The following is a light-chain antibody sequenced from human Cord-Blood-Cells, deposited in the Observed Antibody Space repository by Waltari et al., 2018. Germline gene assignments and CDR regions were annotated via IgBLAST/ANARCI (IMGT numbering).Light chain of an antibody. J-gene: IGKJ2*03. CDR2: KAS. Sequence: DIKMTQSPPTLSPSVGERVPITCRASQSISSWLAWYQQKPGKAPKLLIYKASSLESGVPSRFSGSGSGTEFTLTISSLQPDDFATYYCQQYNSYPYSFGQGTKLEIK. V-gene: IGKV1-5*03. CDR1: QSISSW. CDR3: QQYNSYPYS.